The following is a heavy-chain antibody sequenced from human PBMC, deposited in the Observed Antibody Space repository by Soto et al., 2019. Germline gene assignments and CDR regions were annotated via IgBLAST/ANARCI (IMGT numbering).Heavy chain of an antibody. Sequence: SVKVSCKASGGTFSSYAISWVRQAPGQGLEWMGGIIPIFGTANYAQKFQGRVTITADESTSTAYMELSSLRAEDTAVYYCARGRYCSGGRCYFDYWGQGTPVTVSS. CDR2: IIPIFGTA. CDR3: ARGRYCSGGRCYFDY. D-gene: IGHD2-15*01. CDR1: GGTFSSYA. V-gene: IGHV1-69*13. J-gene: IGHJ4*02.